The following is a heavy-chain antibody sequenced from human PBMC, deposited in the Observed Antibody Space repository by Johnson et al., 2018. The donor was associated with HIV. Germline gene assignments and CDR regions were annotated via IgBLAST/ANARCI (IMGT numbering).Heavy chain of an antibody. V-gene: IGHV3-30*19. D-gene: IGHD5-18*01. CDR1: GFTFSSYA. J-gene: IGHJ3*01. CDR2: TTYDGTNK. CDR3: ARLPSGYSRDGFNV. Sequence: QVQLVESGGGLIQPGGSLRLSCAASGFTFSSYAMHWVRQAPGKGLEWVAVTTYDGTNKYYADSVKGRFTISSDNSKNTLYLQMNRLRAEDTAVYYCARLPSGYSRDGFNVWGQGTMVTLSS.